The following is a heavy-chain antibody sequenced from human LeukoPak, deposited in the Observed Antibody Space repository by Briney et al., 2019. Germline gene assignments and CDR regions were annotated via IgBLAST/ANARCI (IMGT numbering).Heavy chain of an antibody. J-gene: IGHJ3*02. Sequence: PGGSLRLSCAASGFTFSSYNMHWVRQAPGKGLEWVSSISGNTNYIYYADSVKGRFTISRDNAKNSLSLQMNSLRAEDTAVYYCAKSWGYYYGSGSYYEGDAFDIWGQGTMVTVSS. CDR3: AKSWGYYYGSGSYYEGDAFDI. CDR2: ISGNTNYI. D-gene: IGHD3-10*01. CDR1: GFTFSSYN. V-gene: IGHV3-21*01.